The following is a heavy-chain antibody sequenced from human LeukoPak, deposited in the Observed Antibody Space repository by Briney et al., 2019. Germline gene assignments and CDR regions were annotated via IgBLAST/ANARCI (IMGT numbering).Heavy chain of an antibody. D-gene: IGHD1-26*01. Sequence: PSETLSLTCTVSGGSISSYYWSWIRQPPGKGLERIGYIYKSGSTNYNTKYSPSLQSRVIMSVDTSKSQFSLNLLSVTAADTAVYYCASLGGTYDYWGQGILVTVSS. CDR1: GGSISSYY. J-gene: IGHJ4*02. CDR3: ASLGGTYDY. CDR2: IYKSGST. V-gene: IGHV4-59*08.